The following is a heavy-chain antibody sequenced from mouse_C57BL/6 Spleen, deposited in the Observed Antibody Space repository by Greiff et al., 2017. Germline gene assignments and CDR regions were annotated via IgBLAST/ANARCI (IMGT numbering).Heavy chain of an antibody. CDR2: IYPGDGDT. Sequence: VQLQQSGPELVKPGASVKISCKASGYAFSSSWMNWVKQRPGKGLEWIGRIYPGDGDTNYNGKFKGKATLTADKSSSTAYMQLSSLTSEDSAVYFCASFMGDYWGQGTTLTVSS. J-gene: IGHJ2*01. D-gene: IGHD1-1*01. V-gene: IGHV1-82*01. CDR3: ASFMGDY. CDR1: GYAFSSSW.